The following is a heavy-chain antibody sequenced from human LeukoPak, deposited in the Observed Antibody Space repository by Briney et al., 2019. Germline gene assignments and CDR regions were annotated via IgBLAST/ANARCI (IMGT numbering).Heavy chain of an antibody. D-gene: IGHD3-22*01. V-gene: IGHV4-59*01. CDR3: ARDSSGLDC. CDR1: GGSISSYY. Sequence: PSETLSLTCTVSGGSISSYYWSWIRQPPGKGLEWIGYIYYSGSTNYNPSLKSRVTISVDTSKNQFSLKLSSATAADTAVYYCARDSSGLDCWGQGTLVTVSS. CDR2: IYYSGST. J-gene: IGHJ4*02.